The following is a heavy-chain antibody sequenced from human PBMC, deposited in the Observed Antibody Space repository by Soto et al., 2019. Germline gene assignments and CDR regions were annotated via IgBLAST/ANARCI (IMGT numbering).Heavy chain of an antibody. CDR3: ARDGHFWSGHYMVGDYYYYGMDV. D-gene: IGHD3-3*02. CDR2: IYYSGST. V-gene: IGHV4-59*01. Sequence: SETLSLTCTVSGGSISSYYWSWIRQPPGKGLEWIGYIYYSGSTNYNPSLKSRVTISVDTSKNQFSLKLSSVTAADTAVYYCARDGHFWSGHYMVGDYYYYGMDVWGQGTRVTVSS. J-gene: IGHJ6*02. CDR1: GGSISSYY.